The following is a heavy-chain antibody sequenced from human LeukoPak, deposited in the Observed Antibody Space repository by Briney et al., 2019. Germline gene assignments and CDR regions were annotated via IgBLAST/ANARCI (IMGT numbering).Heavy chain of an antibody. Sequence: ASVKVSCKASGYTFTGYYMHWVRQAPGQGLEWMGWINPNSGGTNYAQKFQGRVTMTRDTSISTAYMELSRLRSDDTAVYYCARTHYDILAGPPFDYWGQGTLVTVSS. V-gene: IGHV1-2*02. J-gene: IGHJ4*02. CDR3: ARTHYDILAGPPFDY. D-gene: IGHD3-9*01. CDR2: INPNSGGT. CDR1: GYTFTGYY.